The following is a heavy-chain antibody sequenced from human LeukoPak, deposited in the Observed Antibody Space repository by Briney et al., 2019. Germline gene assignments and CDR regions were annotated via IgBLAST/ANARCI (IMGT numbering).Heavy chain of an antibody. CDR1: GGSFSGYY. J-gene: IGHJ4*02. V-gene: IGHV4-34*01. Sequence: SETLSLTCAVYGGSFSGYYWSWLRQPPGKGLEWIGEINHSGSTNYNPSLKSRVTISVDTSKNQFSLKLSSVTAADTAVYYCARGRFTKVAAADNRGDFDYWGQGTLVTVSS. CDR2: INHSGST. CDR3: ARGRFTKVAAADNRGDFDY. D-gene: IGHD6-13*01.